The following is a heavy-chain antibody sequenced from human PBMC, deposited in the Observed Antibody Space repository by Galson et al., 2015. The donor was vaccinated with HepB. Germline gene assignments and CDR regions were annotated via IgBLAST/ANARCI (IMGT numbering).Heavy chain of an antibody. D-gene: IGHD3-10*01. J-gene: IGHJ3*02. Sequence: QSGAEVKKPGESLEISCKASGSSFIDYWIGWVRQMPGKGLEWMGMIYPGDPDTRYSPSFEGQVTISADKSITTAYLQWRSLKASDTAMYYCVRPKPYGSGDLSGEDAFDIWGQGTMLTVSS. CDR1: GSSFIDYW. V-gene: IGHV5-51*01. CDR3: VRPKPYGSGDLSGEDAFDI. CDR2: IYPGDPDT.